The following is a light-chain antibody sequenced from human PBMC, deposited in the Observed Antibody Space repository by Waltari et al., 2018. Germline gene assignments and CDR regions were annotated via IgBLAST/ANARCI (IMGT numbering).Light chain of an antibody. Sequence: DIVMTQTPPSSPVTLGQPASISCRSSQSLVHSDGNTYLSWLQQRPGQPPRLLIYKISNRLSGVPDRFSGSGAETDFTLKISRVEPEDVGVYYCMQATLFPRTFGQGTKVEI. CDR3: MQATLFPRT. CDR2: KIS. CDR1: QSLVHSDGNTY. J-gene: IGKJ1*01. V-gene: IGKV2-24*01.